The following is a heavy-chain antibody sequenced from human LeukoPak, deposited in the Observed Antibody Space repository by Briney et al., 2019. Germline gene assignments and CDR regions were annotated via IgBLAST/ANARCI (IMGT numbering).Heavy chain of an antibody. CDR3: ARVQGGDGYNPELYYYGMDV. CDR1: GGTFSSYA. J-gene: IGHJ6*02. V-gene: IGHV1-69*04. CDR2: IIPIFGIT. D-gene: IGHD5-24*01. Sequence: SVKVSCKASGGTFSSYAISWVRQAPGQGLEWMGRIIPIFGITDYAQKFQGRVTITADKSTSTAYMELSSLRSEDTAVYYCARVQGGDGYNPELYYYGMDVWGQGTTVTVSS.